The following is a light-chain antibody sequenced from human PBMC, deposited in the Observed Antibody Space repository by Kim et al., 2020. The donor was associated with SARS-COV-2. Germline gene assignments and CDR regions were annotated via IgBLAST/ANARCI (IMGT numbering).Light chain of an antibody. CDR3: MQGKQGPYT. Sequence: DVVMTQSPLSLPVTLGQAASISCRSSRSLVHSNGNTYLNWFQQRPGQSPRRLIYKVSNRDSGVPDRFSGSGSGTDFTLKISRVEAEDVGVYYYGMQGKQGPYTFGQGTKLEI. CDR1: RSLVHSNGNTY. J-gene: IGKJ2*01. CDR2: KVS. V-gene: IGKV2-30*02.